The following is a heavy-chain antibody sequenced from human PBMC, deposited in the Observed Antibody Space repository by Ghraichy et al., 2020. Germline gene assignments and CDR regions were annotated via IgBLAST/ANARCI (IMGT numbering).Heavy chain of an antibody. CDR2: IHNRGST. CDR1: GGSVSSSSYY. J-gene: IGHJ5*02. D-gene: IGHD7-27*01. V-gene: IGHV4-39*07. CDR3: ARDAGELAWFDP. Sequence: GSLSLTCSVSGGSVSSSSYYWGWIRQPPGKALEWIGNIHNRGSTYHNPSLRSRVTISVDTSKNQFSLKLSSVTAADTAVYYCARDAGELAWFDPWGQGTLVTVS.